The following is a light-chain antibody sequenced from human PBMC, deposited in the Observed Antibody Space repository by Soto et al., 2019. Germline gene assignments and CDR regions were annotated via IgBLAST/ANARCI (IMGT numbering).Light chain of an antibody. J-gene: IGKJ1*01. V-gene: IGKV3-15*01. CDR3: QQYNNWPPWT. CDR1: QSVSSN. Sequence: EIVMTQSPATLSVSPGERATLSCRASQSVSSNLAWYQQKPGQAPRLLIYAASTRATGIPARFSGSGSGTEFTLTISRLQSEDFAVYYCQQYNNWPPWTFGQATKVEI. CDR2: AAS.